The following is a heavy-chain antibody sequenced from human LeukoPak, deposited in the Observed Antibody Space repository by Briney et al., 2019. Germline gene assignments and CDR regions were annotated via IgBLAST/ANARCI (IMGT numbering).Heavy chain of an antibody. D-gene: IGHD6-13*01. CDR2: INHSGSA. V-gene: IGHV4-34*01. CDR3: ARVSSSRAFDI. J-gene: IGHJ3*02. CDR1: GGSFSGYY. Sequence: MSSETLSLTCAVYGGSFSGYYWSWIRQPPGKGLEWIGEINHSGSANYNPSLKSRVTISVDTSKNQFSLKLSSVTAADTAVYYCARVSSSRAFDIWGQGTMVTVSS.